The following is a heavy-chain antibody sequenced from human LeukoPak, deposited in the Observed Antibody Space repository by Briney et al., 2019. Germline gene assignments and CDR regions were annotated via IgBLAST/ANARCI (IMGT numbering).Heavy chain of an antibody. CDR1: GYTFTGYY. J-gene: IGHJ4*02. CDR2: INPNSGDT. D-gene: IGHD3-22*01. Sequence: ASVKVSCKASGYTFTGYYMHWVRQAPGQGLEWMGRINPNSGDTNYAQKFQGRVTMTRDTSISTAYMELSRLRSDDTAVYYCARDVHYYDSSDYYPDYWGQGTLVTVSS. V-gene: IGHV1-2*06. CDR3: ARDVHYYDSSDYYPDY.